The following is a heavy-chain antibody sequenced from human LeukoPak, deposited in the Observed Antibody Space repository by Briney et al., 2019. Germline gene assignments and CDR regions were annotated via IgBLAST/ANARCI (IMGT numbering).Heavy chain of an antibody. D-gene: IGHD3-10*01. CDR2: IIPIFGTA. CDR3: ARARYYYGSGSYSFDY. CDR1: GGTFSSYA. Sequence: SVKVSCKASGGTFSSYAISWVRQAPGQGLEWMGGIIPIFGTANYAQKFQGRVTITADKSTSTAYMELSSLRSDDTAVYYCARARYYYGSGSYSFDYWGQGTLVTVSS. V-gene: IGHV1-69*06. J-gene: IGHJ4*02.